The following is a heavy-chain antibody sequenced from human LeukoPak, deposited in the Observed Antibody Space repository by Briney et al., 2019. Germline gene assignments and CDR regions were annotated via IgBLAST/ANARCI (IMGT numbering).Heavy chain of an antibody. CDR2: YYSGST. D-gene: IGHD3-22*01. V-gene: IGHV4-31*02. CDR3: ASRVYYYDSSGYYFRD. Sequence: YYSGSTYYNPSLKSRVTISVDTSKNQFSLKLSSVTAADTAVYYCASRVYYYDSSGYYFRDWGQGTLVTVSS. J-gene: IGHJ4*02.